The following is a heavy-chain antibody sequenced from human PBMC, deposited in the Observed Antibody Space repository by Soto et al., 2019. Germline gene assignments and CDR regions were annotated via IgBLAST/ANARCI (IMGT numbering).Heavy chain of an antibody. J-gene: IGHJ6*02. V-gene: IGHV4-4*07. CDR1: GGSISSYY. CDR2: IYTSGST. Sequence: SETLSLTCTVSGGSISSYYWSWIRQPAGKGLEWIGRIYTSGSTNYNPSLKSRVTMSVDTSKNQFSLKLSSVTAADTAVYYCARELSGSQYDFWSGYYREGHYYYYYGMDVWGQGTTVTVSS. D-gene: IGHD3-3*01. CDR3: ARELSGSQYDFWSGYYREGHYYYYYGMDV.